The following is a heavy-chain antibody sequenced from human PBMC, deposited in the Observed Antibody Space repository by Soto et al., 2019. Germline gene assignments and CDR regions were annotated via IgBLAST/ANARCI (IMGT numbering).Heavy chain of an antibody. CDR2: IYYSGST. V-gene: IGHV4-31*03. J-gene: IGHJ4*02. D-gene: IGHD2-21*02. CDR1: GGSISSGGYY. CDR3: ARGTYCGGDCYSDVGY. Sequence: PSETLSLTCTVSGGSISSGGYYWSWIRQHPGKGLEWIGYIYYSGSTYYNPSLKSRVTISVDTSKNQFSLKLSSVTAADTAVYYCARGTYCGGDCYSDVGYWGQGTLVTVSS.